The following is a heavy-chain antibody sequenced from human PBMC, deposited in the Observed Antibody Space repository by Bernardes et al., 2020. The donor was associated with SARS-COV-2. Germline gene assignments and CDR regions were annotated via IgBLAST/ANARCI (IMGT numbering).Heavy chain of an antibody. V-gene: IGHV1-2*02. CDR2: INPNSGGT. CDR1: GYTFTGYY. Sequence: ASVKVSCKASGYTFTGYYMHWVRQAPGQGLEWMGWINPNSGGTNYAQKFQGRVTMTRDTSISTAYMELSRLRSDDTAVYYCARDLRVVPAAIGYWGQGTLVTVSS. J-gene: IGHJ4*02. D-gene: IGHD2-2*02. CDR3: ARDLRVVPAAIGY.